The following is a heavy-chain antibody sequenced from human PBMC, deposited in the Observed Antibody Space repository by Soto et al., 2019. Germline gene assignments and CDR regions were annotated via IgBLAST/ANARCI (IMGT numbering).Heavy chain of an antibody. J-gene: IGHJ4*02. V-gene: IGHV1-3*01. CDR2: INAGNGNT. CDR1: GYTFTSYA. Sequence: QVQLVQSGAEVKKPGASVKVSCKASGYTFTSYAMNWVRQAPGQRPEWMGWINAGNGNTKYSQKFQGRVTISRDPSASTAYMELSSLKSEDTAVYYCARGRNYDISSSIDYWGQGTLVTVSS. CDR3: ARGRNYDISSSIDY. D-gene: IGHD3-9*01.